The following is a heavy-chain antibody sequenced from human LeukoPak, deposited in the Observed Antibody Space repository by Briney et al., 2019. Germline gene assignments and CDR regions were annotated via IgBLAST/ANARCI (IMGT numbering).Heavy chain of an antibody. CDR1: GFTFSSYE. D-gene: IGHD2-15*01. CDR2: ISSSGSTI. J-gene: IGHJ4*02. CDR3: ARKVEYCTAGSCYGGGFDC. V-gene: IGHV3-48*03. Sequence: GGSLRLSCAASGFTFSSYEMNWVRQAPGKGLEWVSYISSSGSTIYYADSVKGRFTISRDNAKNSLYLRMNSLRVEDTAVYYCARKVEYCTAGSCYGGGFDCWGQGTLVTVSS.